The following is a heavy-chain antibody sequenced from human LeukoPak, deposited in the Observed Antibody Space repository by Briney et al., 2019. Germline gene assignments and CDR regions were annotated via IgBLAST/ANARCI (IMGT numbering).Heavy chain of an antibody. CDR1: GYILTELS. V-gene: IGHV1-24*01. Sequence: ASVKVSCKVSGYILTELSIRWVRQAPGKGLEWMGSFDPENAKTMSAQTFQGRVTMTEDTSTDTAYMELRSLRSDDTAIYYCVIMSHTVVPTARIYYYMDIWGTGTTVIVSS. D-gene: IGHD1-1*01. CDR3: VIMSHTVVPTARIYYYMDI. J-gene: IGHJ6*03. CDR2: FDPENAKT.